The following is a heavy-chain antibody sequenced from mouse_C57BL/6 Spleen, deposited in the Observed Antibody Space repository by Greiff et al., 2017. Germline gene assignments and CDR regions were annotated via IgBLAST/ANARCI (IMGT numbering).Heavy chain of an antibody. CDR2: IDPETGGT. J-gene: IGHJ1*03. Sequence: VQLKQSGAELVRPGASVTLSCKASGYTFTDYEMHWVKQTPVHGLEWIGAIDPETGGTAYNQKFKGKAILTADKSSSTAYMELRSLTSEDSAVYYCTRLGSLDVWGTGTTVTVSS. V-gene: IGHV1-15*01. CDR1: GYTFTDYE. D-gene: IGHD1-1*01. CDR3: TRLGSLDV.